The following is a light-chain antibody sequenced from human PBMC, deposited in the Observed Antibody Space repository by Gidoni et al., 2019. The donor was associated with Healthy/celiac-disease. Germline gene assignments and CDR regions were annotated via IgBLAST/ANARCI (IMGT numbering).Light chain of an antibody. V-gene: IGKV1-8*01. CDR2: AAS. Sequence: AIRMTQSPSSFSASTGDRVTITCRASQGISSYLAWYQQKPGKAPKLLIYAASTLQSGVPSRFSGSGSGTDFTLTISCLQSEDFATYYCQQYYSCPRQFGQGTKVEIK. J-gene: IGKJ1*01. CDR1: QGISSY. CDR3: QQYYSCPRQ.